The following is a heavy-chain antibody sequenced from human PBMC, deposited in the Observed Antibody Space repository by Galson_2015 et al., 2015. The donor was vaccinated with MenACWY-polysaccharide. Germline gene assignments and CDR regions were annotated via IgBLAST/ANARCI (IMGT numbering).Heavy chain of an antibody. Sequence: SLRLSCAASGFTFSSYDMHWVRQATGKGLEWVSAIGTAGDTYYPGSVKGRFTISRENAKNSLYLQMNSLRAGDTAVYYCARGYDRYYYYMDVWGKGTTVTVSS. J-gene: IGHJ6*03. CDR3: ARGYDRYYYYMDV. D-gene: IGHD3-22*01. V-gene: IGHV3-13*01. CDR2: IGTAGDT. CDR1: GFTFSSYD.